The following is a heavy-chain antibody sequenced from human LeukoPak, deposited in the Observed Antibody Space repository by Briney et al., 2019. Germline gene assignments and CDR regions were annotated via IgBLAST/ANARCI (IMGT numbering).Heavy chain of an antibody. CDR1: GYTFTSYG. CDR3: ARGRSLTTLPDY. Sequence: GASVKVSCKASGYTFTSYGISWVRQAPGQGLEWMGWISTYNDNTNYAQKLQGRVTMTTDTSTTTVYMELRSLRSDDTAVYYCARGRSLTTLPDYWGQGTLVTVSS. J-gene: IGHJ4*02. V-gene: IGHV1-18*01. D-gene: IGHD6-6*01. CDR2: ISTYNDNT.